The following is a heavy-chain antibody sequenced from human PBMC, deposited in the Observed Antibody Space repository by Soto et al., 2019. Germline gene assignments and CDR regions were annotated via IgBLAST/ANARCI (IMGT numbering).Heavy chain of an antibody. CDR1: GFTFSSYG. V-gene: IGHV3-30*18. Sequence: PGGSLRLSCAASGFTFSSYGMHWVRQAPGKGLEWVAVISYDGSNKYYADSVKGRLTISRDNSKNTLYLQMNSLRAEDTAVYYCANPFYYDSSGEEFDYWGQGTLVTVSS. CDR3: ANPFYYDSSGEEFDY. CDR2: ISYDGSNK. D-gene: IGHD3-22*01. J-gene: IGHJ4*02.